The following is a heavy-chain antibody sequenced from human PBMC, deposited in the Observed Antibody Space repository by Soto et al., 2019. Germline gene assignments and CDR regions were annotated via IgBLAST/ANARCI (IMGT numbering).Heavy chain of an antibody. D-gene: IGHD5-12*01. CDR2: IYYSGST. V-gene: IGHV4-59*01. CDR3: ARDRGRDGYNSFDY. Sequence: SETLSLTCTVSGGSISSYYWSWIRQPPGKGLEWIWYIYYSGSTNYNPSLKSRVTISVDTSKNQFSLKLSSVTAADTAVYYCARDRGRDGYNSFDYWGQGTLVTVSS. J-gene: IGHJ4*02. CDR1: GGSISSYY.